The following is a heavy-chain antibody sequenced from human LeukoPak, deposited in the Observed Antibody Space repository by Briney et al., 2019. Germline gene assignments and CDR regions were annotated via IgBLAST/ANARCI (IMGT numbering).Heavy chain of an antibody. D-gene: IGHD2-2*01. V-gene: IGHV4-34*01. Sequence: SETLSLTGAVYGGSFSGYYWSWIRQPPGKGLEWIGEINHSGSTNYNPSLKSRVTISVDTSKNQFSLKLSSVTAADTAVYYCARGHCSSTSCYHPWGEWFDPWGQGALVTVSS. CDR3: ARGHCSSTSCYHPWGEWFDP. CDR2: INHSGST. CDR1: GGSFSGYY. J-gene: IGHJ5*02.